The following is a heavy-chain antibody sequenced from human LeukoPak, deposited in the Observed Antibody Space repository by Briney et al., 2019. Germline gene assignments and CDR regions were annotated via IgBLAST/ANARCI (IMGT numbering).Heavy chain of an antibody. D-gene: IGHD1-7*01. V-gene: IGHV1-8*01. CDR3: ARGTSPGTQSYYYYYMDV. CDR2: MNPNSGNT. Sequence: ASVKVSCKASGYTFTSYDINWVRQATGQGLEWMGWMNPNSGNTGYAQKFQGRVTMTRNTSISTAYMELSSLRSEDTAVYYCARGTSPGTQSYYYYYMDVWGKGTTVTVSS. CDR1: GYTFTSYD. J-gene: IGHJ6*03.